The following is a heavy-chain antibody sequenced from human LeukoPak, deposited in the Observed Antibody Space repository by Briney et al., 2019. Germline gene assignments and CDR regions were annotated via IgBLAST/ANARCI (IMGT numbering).Heavy chain of an antibody. CDR3: ARGIEIHNWFDP. V-gene: IGHV3-30*04. CDR2: ISYDGSNK. CDR1: GFTFSSYA. Sequence: GGSLRLSCAASGFTFSSYAMHWVRQAPGKGLEWVAVISYDGSNKYYADSVKGRFTISRDNSKNTLYLQMNSLRAEDTAVYYCARGIEIHNWFDPWGQGTLVTVSS. J-gene: IGHJ5*02. D-gene: IGHD2-15*01.